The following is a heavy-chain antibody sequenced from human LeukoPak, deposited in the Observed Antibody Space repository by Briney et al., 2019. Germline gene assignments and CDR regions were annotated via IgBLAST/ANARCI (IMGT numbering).Heavy chain of an antibody. CDR3: ARDGFDY. V-gene: IGHV1-46*01. Sequence: ASVKVSCKASGGTFSSYAISWVRQAPGQGLEWMGIINPSSGSTSYAQRFQGRVTMTSVTSTSTVYIELSSLRSEDSALFYCARDGFDYWGQGTLVTVSS. CDR1: GGTFSSYA. CDR2: INPSSGST. J-gene: IGHJ4*02.